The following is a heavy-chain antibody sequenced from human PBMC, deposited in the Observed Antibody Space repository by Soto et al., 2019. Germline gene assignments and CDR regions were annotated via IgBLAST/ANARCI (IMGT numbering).Heavy chain of an antibody. CDR1: GFTVSSNY. Sequence: EVQLVESGGGLVQPGGSLRLSCAASGFTVSSNYMGWVRQAPGKGLEWVSFIYEDGGTKYADSVKGRFTISRHNSKNTLYLQINSMRAEDTATYYCASASYYGEWLYSYFDLWGRGTLVTVSS. V-gene: IGHV3-53*04. CDR3: ASASYYGEWLYSYFDL. CDR2: IYEDGGT. D-gene: IGHD4-17*01. J-gene: IGHJ2*01.